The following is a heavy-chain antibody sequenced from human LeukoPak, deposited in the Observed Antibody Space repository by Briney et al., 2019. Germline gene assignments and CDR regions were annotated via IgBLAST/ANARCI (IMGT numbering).Heavy chain of an antibody. J-gene: IGHJ4*02. V-gene: IGHV4-31*03. Sequence: PSETLSLTCTVSGGSLSSGGYYWSWIRQHPGKGLELIGYIYDSGSTYYNPSLKSRVTISVDRSKNQFSPEVHSVTAADTAVYYCARGRIIRGIHFDSWGQGTLVTVSS. CDR3: ARGRIIRGIHFDS. D-gene: IGHD3-10*01. CDR2: IYDSGST. CDR1: GGSLSSGGYY.